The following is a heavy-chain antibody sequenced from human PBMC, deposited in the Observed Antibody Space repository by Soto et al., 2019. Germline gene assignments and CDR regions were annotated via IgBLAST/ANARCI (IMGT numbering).Heavy chain of an antibody. CDR3: ARSGGSWYSLPVDY. V-gene: IGHV3-7*01. CDR2: IKQDGSEK. J-gene: IGHJ4*02. CDR1: GFTFSSYW. D-gene: IGHD6-13*01. Sequence: EVQLVESGGGLVQPGGSLRLSCAASGFTFSSYWMSWVRQAPGKGLEWVANIKQDGSEKYYVDSVKGRFTISRDNANNSLYLQMNSLRAEDTAVYYCARSGGSWYSLPVDYWGQGTLVTVSS.